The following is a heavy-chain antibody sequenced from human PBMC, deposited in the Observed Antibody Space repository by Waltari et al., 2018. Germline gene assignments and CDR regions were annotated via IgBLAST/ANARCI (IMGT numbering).Heavy chain of an antibody. D-gene: IGHD3-22*01. CDR3: ARGFPYYYDSSGYYSYFDY. CDR1: GFTFSSYA. J-gene: IGHJ4*02. V-gene: IGHV3-30*01. Sequence: QVQLVESGGGVVQPGRSLRLSCAASGFTFSSYAMHWVRQAPGKGLEWVAVISYDGSNKCYADSVKGRFTISRDNSKNTLYLQMNSLRAEDTAVYYCARGFPYYYDSSGYYSYFDYWGQGTLVTVSS. CDR2: ISYDGSNK.